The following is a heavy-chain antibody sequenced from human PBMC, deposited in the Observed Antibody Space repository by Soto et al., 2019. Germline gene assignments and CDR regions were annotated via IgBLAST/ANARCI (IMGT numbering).Heavy chain of an antibody. CDR3: ARGKNGYYFDY. Sequence: QVQLVESGGGVVQPGRSLRLSCAASGFTFINYAMHWVRQAPGKGLEWVAVIAYDGSNKYYADSVKGRFTISRDKSKNTLYLQMNSLRAEDTAVYYCARGKNGYYFDYWGQGTLVTVSS. V-gene: IGHV3-30-3*01. CDR2: IAYDGSNK. CDR1: GFTFINYA. J-gene: IGHJ4*02. D-gene: IGHD1-1*01.